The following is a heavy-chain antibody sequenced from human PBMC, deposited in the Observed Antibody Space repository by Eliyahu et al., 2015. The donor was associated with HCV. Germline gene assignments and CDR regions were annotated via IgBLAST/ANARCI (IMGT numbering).Heavy chain of an antibody. J-gene: IGHJ4*02. Sequence: EVQLVESGGGLVKPGGSLRLSCAAXGFTFSSYTMNWVRQAPGKGLEWVSSINNGHTVYYGDSMKGRITVSRDDGKNSLSLQINSLRDEDTAVYYCARDLSWNYDYWGQGTLVTVSS. D-gene: IGHD1-7*01. CDR1: GFTFSSYT. V-gene: IGHV3-21*02. CDR2: INNGHTV. CDR3: ARDLSWNYDY.